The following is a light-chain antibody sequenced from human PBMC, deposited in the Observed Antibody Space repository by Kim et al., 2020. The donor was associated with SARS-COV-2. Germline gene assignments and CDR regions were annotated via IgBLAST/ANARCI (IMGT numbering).Light chain of an antibody. V-gene: IGLV3-1*01. CDR3: QTWDSSTAV. Sequence: SYELTQPPSVSVSPGQTASITCSGDKLGDKYACWYQQKPGHSPVLVIYQDNKRPSGIPERFSGSNSGNTATLTISGTQAMDEADYYCQTWDSSTAVFGGG. CDR2: QDN. J-gene: IGLJ2*01. CDR1: KLGDKY.